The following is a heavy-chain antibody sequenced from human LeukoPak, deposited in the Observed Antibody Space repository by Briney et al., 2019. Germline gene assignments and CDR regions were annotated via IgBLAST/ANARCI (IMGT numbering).Heavy chain of an antibody. CDR2: INHSGST. J-gene: IGHJ5*02. CDR1: GGSFSGYY. Sequence: SETLSLTCAVYGGSFSGYYWSWIRQPPGKGLEWIGEINHSGSTNYNPSLKSRVTISVDTSKNQFSLKLSSVTAADTAVYYCARVRQTYYYDSSGSNWFDPWGQGTLVTVSS. D-gene: IGHD3-22*01. CDR3: ARVRQTYYYDSSGSNWFDP. V-gene: IGHV4-34*01.